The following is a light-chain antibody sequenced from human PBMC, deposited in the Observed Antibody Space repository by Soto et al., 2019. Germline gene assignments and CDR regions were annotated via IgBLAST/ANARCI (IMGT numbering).Light chain of an antibody. V-gene: IGKV3-15*01. J-gene: IGKJ2*01. CDR2: GAS. CDR1: QSIGPN. Sequence: ETVMTQYPATLSVSPGDRVTLSCRASQSIGPNLLWLQQSPGQPPRLLSSGASDRVAGVPDRFSGSGSGTDFSLTISGLQSEDCAVYYCQQYAGWPRTFGQGTKLEIK. CDR3: QQYAGWPRT.